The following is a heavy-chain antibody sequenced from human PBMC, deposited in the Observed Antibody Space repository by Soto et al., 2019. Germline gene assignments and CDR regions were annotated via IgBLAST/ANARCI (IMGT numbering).Heavy chain of an antibody. D-gene: IGHD1-26*01. CDR3: ATQEVGGSYVYTFAP. V-gene: IGHV4-31*11. Sequence: SETLSLTCAVYGGSFSGYYWSWIRQHPGKGLEWIGYIYYSGSTYYNPSLKSRVTISVDTSKNQFSLKLSSVTAADTAVYYCATQEVGGSYVYTFAPWGQGTLVTVSS. J-gene: IGHJ5*02. CDR1: GGSFSGYY. CDR2: IYYSGST.